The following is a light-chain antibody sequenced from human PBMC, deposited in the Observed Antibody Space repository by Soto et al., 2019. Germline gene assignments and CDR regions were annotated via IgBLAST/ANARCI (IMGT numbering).Light chain of an antibody. CDR2: DAC. V-gene: IGKV1-5*01. Sequence: DTHMTQSPSSLSVSVGDRVTITCRTSQNINAWLAWYQQRPGQAPKLLICDACTVPSGVPTRFSGSGSGTEFTLTISSLQSEDFAVYCCQQDNNWPRTFGGGTKVDI. J-gene: IGKJ4*01. CDR3: QQDNNWPRT. CDR1: QNINAW.